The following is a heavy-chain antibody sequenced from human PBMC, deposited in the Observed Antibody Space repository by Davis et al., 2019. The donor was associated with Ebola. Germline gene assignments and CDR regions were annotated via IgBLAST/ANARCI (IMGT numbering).Heavy chain of an antibody. CDR1: GFSLSDHT. V-gene: IGHV3-21*01. Sequence: GESLKISCAASGFSLSDHTMNWVRQAPGKGLEWVSSISISSSDIYYADSVKGRFTISRDNAENSLFLQMNSLRAEDTAVYYCATLHSTLDFDYWGQGTLVTVSS. D-gene: IGHD2/OR15-2a*01. CDR2: ISISSSDI. J-gene: IGHJ4*02. CDR3: ATLHSTLDFDY.